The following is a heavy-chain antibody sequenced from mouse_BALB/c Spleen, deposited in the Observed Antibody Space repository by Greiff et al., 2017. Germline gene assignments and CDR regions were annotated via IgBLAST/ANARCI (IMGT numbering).Heavy chain of an antibody. CDR3: ARNWGLRRGYAMDY. V-gene: IGHV2-4-1*01. D-gene: IGHD2-4*01. Sequence: VMLVESGPGLVQPSQSLSITCTVSGFSLTSYGVHWVRQSPGKGLEWLGVIWSGGSTDYNAAFISRLSISKDNSKSQVFFKMNSLQADDTAIYYCARNWGLRRGYAMDYWGQGTSVTVSS. CDR2: IWSGGST. J-gene: IGHJ4*01. CDR1: GFSLTSYG.